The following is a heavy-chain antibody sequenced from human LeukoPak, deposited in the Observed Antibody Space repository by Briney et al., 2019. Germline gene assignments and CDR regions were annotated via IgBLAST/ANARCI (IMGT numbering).Heavy chain of an antibody. CDR2: IYYSGST. D-gene: IGHD6-6*01. CDR1: GGSISSSSYY. V-gene: IGHV4-39*07. Sequence: SETLSLTCTVSGGSISSSSYYWGWNRQPPGKGLEWIGSIYYSGSTYYNPSLKSRVTISVDTSKNQFSLKLSSVTAADTAMYYCARGQSAVRCQMDVWGQGTTVTVSS. CDR3: ARGQSAVRCQMDV. J-gene: IGHJ6*02.